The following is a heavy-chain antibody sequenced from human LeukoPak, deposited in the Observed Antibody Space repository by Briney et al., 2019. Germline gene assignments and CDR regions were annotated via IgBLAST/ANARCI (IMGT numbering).Heavy chain of an antibody. CDR2: ISGSGGST. CDR1: GFTFSSYA. J-gene: IGHJ3*01. Sequence: GGSLRLSCAASGFTFSSYAMSWVRQAPGKGLEWVSVISGSGGSTYYADSVKGRFTTSRDNSKNMMYLQMNSLRAEDTAVYYCARDRFMVRGVMVGTFDLWGQGTMVTVSS. CDR3: ARDRFMVRGVMVGTFDL. V-gene: IGHV3-23*01. D-gene: IGHD3-10*01.